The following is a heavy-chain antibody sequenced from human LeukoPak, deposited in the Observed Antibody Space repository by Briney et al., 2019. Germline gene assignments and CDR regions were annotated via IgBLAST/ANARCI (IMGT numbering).Heavy chain of an antibody. CDR3: ARDLSYYYDSSGYA. Sequence: GGSLRLSCVASGFTFSSYEMNWVRQAPGKGLEWVSYISSSGSTIYYADSVKGRFTISRDSAKNSLYLQMNSLRAEDTAVYYCARDLSYYYDSSGYAWGQGTLVTVSS. V-gene: IGHV3-48*03. D-gene: IGHD3-22*01. J-gene: IGHJ5*02. CDR2: ISSSGSTI. CDR1: GFTFSSYE.